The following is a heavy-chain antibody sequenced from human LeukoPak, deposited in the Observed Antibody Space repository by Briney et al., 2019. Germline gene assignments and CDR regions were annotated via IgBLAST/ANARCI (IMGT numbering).Heavy chain of an antibody. CDR1: GFTFSSYT. D-gene: IGHD5-12*01. V-gene: IGHV3-21*06. J-gene: IGHJ4*02. CDR3: AREGAKRGYSGYDAMY. CDR2: IDSSSSYI. Sequence: GGSLRLSCAASGFTFSSYTVNWVRQAPGKGLEWVSSIDSSSSYIQYADSVKGRFTISRGNAKNSLYLQMNSLRAEDTAVYYCAREGAKRGYSGYDAMYWGQGTLVIVSS.